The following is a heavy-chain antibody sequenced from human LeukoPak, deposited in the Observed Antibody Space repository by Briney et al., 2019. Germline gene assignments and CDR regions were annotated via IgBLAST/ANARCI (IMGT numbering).Heavy chain of an antibody. V-gene: IGHV3-33*01. CDR1: GFTFSSYG. Sequence: GGSLRLSCAASGFTFSSYGMHWVRQAPGKGLEWVAVIWYDGSNKYHADSVKGRFTISRDNSKNTLYLQMNSLRAEDTAVYYCARGGGYDLSIAVAPAWGQGTLVTVSS. D-gene: IGHD6-19*01. J-gene: IGHJ4*02. CDR3: ARGGGYDLSIAVAPA. CDR2: IWYDGSNK.